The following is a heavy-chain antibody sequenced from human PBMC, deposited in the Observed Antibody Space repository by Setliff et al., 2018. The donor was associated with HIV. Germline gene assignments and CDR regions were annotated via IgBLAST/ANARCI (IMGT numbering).Heavy chain of an antibody. V-gene: IGHV3-23*01. CDR2: ISGSGGST. D-gene: IGHD6-13*01. J-gene: IGHJ4*02. Sequence: GGSLRLSCAASGFTFSSYAMSWVRQAPGKGLEWVSAISGSGGSTYYADSVKGRFTISRDNSNNTFYLHINSLQAEDTAIYYCAKEASIASAPFDCWGQGTLVTVSS. CDR1: GFTFSSYA. CDR3: AKEASIASAPFDC.